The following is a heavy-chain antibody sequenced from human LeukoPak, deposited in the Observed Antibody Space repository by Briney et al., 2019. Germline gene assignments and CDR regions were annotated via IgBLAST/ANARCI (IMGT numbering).Heavy chain of an antibody. J-gene: IGHJ6*03. CDR1: GFTFSNYW. V-gene: IGHV3-74*01. Sequence: GGSLRLSCAASGFTFSNYWMHWVRQAPGKGLVWVSCINSDGSSTNYADSVKGRFTISRDNAKNTLYLQMNSLRAEDTAVYYCARGPGYSYYYYMDVWAKGTTVTVSS. CDR2: INSDGSST. CDR3: ARGPGYSYYYYMDV.